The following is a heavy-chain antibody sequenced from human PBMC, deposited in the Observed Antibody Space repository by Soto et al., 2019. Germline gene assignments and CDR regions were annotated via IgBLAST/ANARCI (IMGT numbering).Heavy chain of an antibody. CDR2: ISWNSGSI. Sequence: GGSLRLSCAASGFTFDDYAMHWVRQAPGKGLEWVSGISWNSGSIGYADSVKGRFTISRDNAKNSLYLQMNSLGAGDTALYYCAKDIAHYGDYRLHAFDIWGQGTMVTVSS. J-gene: IGHJ3*02. CDR1: GFTFDDYA. CDR3: AKDIAHYGDYRLHAFDI. D-gene: IGHD4-17*01. V-gene: IGHV3-9*01.